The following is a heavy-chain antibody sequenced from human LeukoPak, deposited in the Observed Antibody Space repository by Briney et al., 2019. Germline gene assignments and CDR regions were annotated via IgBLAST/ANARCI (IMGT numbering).Heavy chain of an antibody. D-gene: IGHD1-26*01. V-gene: IGHV1-18*01. CDR1: GYTFTSYG. CDR3: ARGPSGARPKGHMDV. Sequence: GASVKVSCKASGYTFTSYGISWVRQAPGQGLEWMGWIGAYNGNTNYAQKLQGRVTMTTDTSTSTAYMELRSLRSDDTAVYYCARGPSGARPKGHMDVWGQGTTVTVSS. CDR2: IGAYNGNT. J-gene: IGHJ6*02.